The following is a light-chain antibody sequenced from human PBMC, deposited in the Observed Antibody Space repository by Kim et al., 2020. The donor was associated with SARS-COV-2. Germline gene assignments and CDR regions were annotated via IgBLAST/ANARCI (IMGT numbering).Light chain of an antibody. CDR1: NIGSKS. Sequence: SYELTQPPSVSVAPGKTARITCGGNNIGSKSVHWYQQKPGQAPVLVIYYDSDRPSGIPERFSGSNSGNTATLTISRVEAGDEADYYCQVWDSSSDHPGVFGGGTQQTVL. J-gene: IGLJ3*02. V-gene: IGLV3-21*04. CDR2: YDS. CDR3: QVWDSSSDHPGV.